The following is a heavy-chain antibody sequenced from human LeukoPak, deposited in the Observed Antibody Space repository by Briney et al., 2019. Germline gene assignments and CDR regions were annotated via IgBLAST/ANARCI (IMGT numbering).Heavy chain of an antibody. Sequence: SETLSLTCAVYGGSFSGYYWSWIRQPPGKGLEWIGEINHSGSTNYNPSLKSRVTISVDTSKNQFSLKLSSVTAADTAVYYCARIFDYWGQGTLVTVSS. V-gene: IGHV4-34*01. CDR1: GGSFSGYY. J-gene: IGHJ4*02. CDR2: INHSGST. CDR3: ARIFDY.